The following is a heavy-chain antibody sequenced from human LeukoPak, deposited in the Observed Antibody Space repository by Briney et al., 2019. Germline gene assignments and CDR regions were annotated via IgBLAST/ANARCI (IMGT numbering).Heavy chain of an antibody. CDR2: ISSSGSTI. D-gene: IGHD5-18*01. Sequence: PGGSLRLSCAASGFTFSDYYMSWIRHAPGKGLEWVSYISSSGSTIYYADSVKGRFTISRDNAKNSLYLQMHSLRAEDTAVYYCARGFRRGYSYGYNFDYWGQGTLVTVSS. CDR1: GFTFSDYY. CDR3: ARGFRRGYSYGYNFDY. J-gene: IGHJ4*02. V-gene: IGHV3-11*04.